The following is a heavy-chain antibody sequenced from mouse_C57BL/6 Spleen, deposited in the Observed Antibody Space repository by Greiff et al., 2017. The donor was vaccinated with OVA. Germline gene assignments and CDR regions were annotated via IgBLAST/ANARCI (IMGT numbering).Heavy chain of an antibody. D-gene: IGHD1-1*01. CDR1: GYSFTGYY. CDR2: INPSTGGT. Sequence: EVQVVESGPELVKPGASVKISCKASGYSFTGYYMNWVKQSPEKSLEWIGEINPSTGGTTYNQKFKAKATLTVDKSSSTAYMQLKSLTSEDSAVDYCARYYGSSYYFDYWGQGTTLTVSS. J-gene: IGHJ2*01. CDR3: ARYYGSSYYFDY. V-gene: IGHV1-42*01.